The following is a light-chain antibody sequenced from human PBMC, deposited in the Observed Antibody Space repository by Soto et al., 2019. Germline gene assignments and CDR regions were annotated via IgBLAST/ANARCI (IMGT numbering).Light chain of an antibody. CDR1: QSVSSN. J-gene: IGKJ5*01. CDR2: GAS. Sequence: EIVMTQSPATLSVAPGERATLSCMASQSVSSNLAWYQQKPAQAPRLLIYGASSRATGIPVRFSGSGSGTEFTLTISSLQSEDFAVYYCQQYYTWPLTFGQGTRLEI. CDR3: QQYYTWPLT. V-gene: IGKV3-15*01.